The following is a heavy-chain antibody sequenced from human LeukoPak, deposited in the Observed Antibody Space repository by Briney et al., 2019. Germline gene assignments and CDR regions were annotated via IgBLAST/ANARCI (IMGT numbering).Heavy chain of an antibody. Sequence: SVKVSCKASGGTFSSYAIRWVRQAPGQGLEWMGGIIPIFGTANYAQKFQGRVTITTDESTSTAYMELSSLRSEDTAVYYCARLNYNSSGYYYWGQGTLVTVSS. CDR1: GGTFSSYA. V-gene: IGHV1-69*05. CDR2: IIPIFGTA. D-gene: IGHD3-22*01. J-gene: IGHJ4*02. CDR3: ARLNYNSSGYYY.